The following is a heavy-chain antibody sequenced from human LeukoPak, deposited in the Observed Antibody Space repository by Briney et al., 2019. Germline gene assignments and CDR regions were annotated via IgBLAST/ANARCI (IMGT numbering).Heavy chain of an antibody. CDR2: ISSSGST. CDR3: ARGPYSYDSSGAFDI. Sequence: SETLSLTCTVSGDSIGSGDYYWSWIRQPAGKGLEWIGRISSSGSTNYNPSLKSRVTISVDTSKNQFSLKLSSVTAADTAVYFGARGPYSYDSSGAFDIWGQGTMVTVSS. V-gene: IGHV4-61*02. CDR1: GDSIGSGDYY. D-gene: IGHD3-22*01. J-gene: IGHJ3*02.